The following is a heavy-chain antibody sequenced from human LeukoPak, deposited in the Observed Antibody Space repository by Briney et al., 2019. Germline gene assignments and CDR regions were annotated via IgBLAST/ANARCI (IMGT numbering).Heavy chain of an antibody. CDR2: ISWNSGSI. V-gene: IGHV3-9*03. CDR1: GFTFDDYA. J-gene: IGHJ4*02. CDR3: AKGPMVSGPFDY. Sequence: PGVSLRLSCAASGFTFDDYAMHWVRQAPGKGLERVSGISWNSGSIGYADSVKGRFTISRDNAKNSLYLQMNSLRAEDMALYYSAKGPMVSGPFDYWGQGTLVTVSS. D-gene: IGHD3-10*01.